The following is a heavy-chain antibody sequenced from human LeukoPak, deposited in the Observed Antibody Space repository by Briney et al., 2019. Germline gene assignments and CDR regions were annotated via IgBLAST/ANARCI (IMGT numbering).Heavy chain of an antibody. Sequence: KSSETLSLTCTVSGGSISSGGYYWSWIRQHPGKGLEWIGYIYYSGSTSYNPSLKSRVTISVDTSKNQFSLKLSSVTAADTAVYYCARGEIGAVWFGEPLAWFDPWGQGTLVTVSS. CDR2: IYYSGST. V-gene: IGHV4-61*08. CDR3: ARGEIGAVWFGEPLAWFDP. J-gene: IGHJ5*02. CDR1: GGSISSGGYY. D-gene: IGHD3-10*01.